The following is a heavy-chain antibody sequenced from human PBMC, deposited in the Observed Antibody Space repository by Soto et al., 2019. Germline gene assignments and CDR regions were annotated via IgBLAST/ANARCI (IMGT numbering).Heavy chain of an antibody. V-gene: IGHV3-30-3*01. CDR3: ARDRGEQWAYYFDY. J-gene: IGHJ4*02. Sequence: RLSCAASGFTFSIYAMHWVRQAPGKGLEWVAVISYDGSNKYYADSVKGRFTISRDNSKNTLYLQMNSLRAEDTAVYYCARDRGEQWAYYFDYWGQGTLVTVSS. CDR2: ISYDGSNK. CDR1: GFTFSIYA. D-gene: IGHD6-19*01.